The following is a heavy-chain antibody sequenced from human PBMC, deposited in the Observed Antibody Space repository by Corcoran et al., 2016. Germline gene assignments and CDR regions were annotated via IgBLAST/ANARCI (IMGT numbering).Heavy chain of an antibody. Sequence: QVQLQESGPGLVKPSETLSLTCTVSGGSISSYYWSWIRQPPGKGLEWIGYIYYSGSTNYNPSLKSRVTISVDTSKNQFSLKLSSVTAADTAVYSCARDWQLGYYYYGMDVWGQGTTVTVSS. CDR3: ARDWQLGYYYYGMDV. CDR1: GGSISSYY. D-gene: IGHD6-13*01. J-gene: IGHJ6*02. V-gene: IGHV4-59*01. CDR2: IYYSGST.